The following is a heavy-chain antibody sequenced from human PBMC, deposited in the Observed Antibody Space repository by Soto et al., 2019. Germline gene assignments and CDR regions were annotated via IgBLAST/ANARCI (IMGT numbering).Heavy chain of an antibody. CDR3: ATRGRSLGYYYGMDV. J-gene: IGHJ6*02. Sequence: QVQLVQSGAELKKPGASVNISCTASGFTFSDNLINWVRQVPGQGLEWMGWLNPDTGNTRYSETFQGRVTISRDTSASTAYMELSSLRSEDTAVYYCATRGRSLGYYYGMDVWGQGTTVTVSS. V-gene: IGHV1-3*01. CDR2: LNPDTGNT. CDR1: GFTFSDNL. D-gene: IGHD3-10*01.